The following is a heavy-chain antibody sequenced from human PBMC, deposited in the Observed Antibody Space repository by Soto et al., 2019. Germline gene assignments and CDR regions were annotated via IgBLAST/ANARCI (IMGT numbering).Heavy chain of an antibody. Sequence: SVKVSCKASGGTFSSYAISWVRQAPGQGLEWMGGIIPIFGTANYAQKFQGRVTITADESTSTAYMELSSLRSEDTAVYYCARVPTYYYDRSGYSTSPFDYWGQGTLVTVSS. CDR1: GGTFSSYA. J-gene: IGHJ4*02. D-gene: IGHD3-22*01. V-gene: IGHV1-69*13. CDR2: IIPIFGTA. CDR3: ARVPTYYYDRSGYSTSPFDY.